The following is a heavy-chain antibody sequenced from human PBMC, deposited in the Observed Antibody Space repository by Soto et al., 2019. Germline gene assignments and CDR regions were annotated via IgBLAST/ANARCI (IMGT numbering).Heavy chain of an antibody. Sequence: SETLSLTCAVSGYSITSGYYWGWIRQPPGKGLEWIGSIYHSGSTYYNPSLKSRVTISVDTPQKLFSLKLSSVTAADTAVYYCARLPYSYSGYNETYFDYWGQGTLVTVSS. D-gene: IGHD5-12*01. V-gene: IGHV4-38-2*01. J-gene: IGHJ4*02. CDR1: GYSITSGYY. CDR3: ARLPYSYSGYNETYFDY. CDR2: IYHSGST.